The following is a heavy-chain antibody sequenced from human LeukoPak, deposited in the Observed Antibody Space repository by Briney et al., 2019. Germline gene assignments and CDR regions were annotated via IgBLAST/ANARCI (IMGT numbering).Heavy chain of an antibody. CDR1: GFTFISSG. CDR2: ISYDGSNK. V-gene: IGHV3-30*18. J-gene: IGHJ4*02. Sequence: GGSLRLSCAASGFTFISSGMHWVRQAPGKGLEWVAVISYDGSNKYYADSVKGRFTISRDNSKNTLYLQMNSLRAEDTAVYYCAKTHTSGDNFHYWGQGTLVTVSS. CDR3: AKTHTSGDNFHY. D-gene: IGHD3-10*01.